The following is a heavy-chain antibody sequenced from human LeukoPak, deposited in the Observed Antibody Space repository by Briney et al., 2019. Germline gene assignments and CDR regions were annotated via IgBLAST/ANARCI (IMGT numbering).Heavy chain of an antibody. V-gene: IGHV4-61*02. CDR2: IYTSGST. D-gene: IGHD5-12*01. CDR3: ARCTITPYYFDY. Sequence: PSQTLFLTCTVSGGSISSDSYYWSWIRQPAGKGLEWIGRIYTSGSTNFSPSLKSRVTISVDTSKNQFSLKLSSVTAADTAVYYCARCTITPYYFDYWGQGTLVTVSS. CDR1: GGSISSDSYY. J-gene: IGHJ4*02.